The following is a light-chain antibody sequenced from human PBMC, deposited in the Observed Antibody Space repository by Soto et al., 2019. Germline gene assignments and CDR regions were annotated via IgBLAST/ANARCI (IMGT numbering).Light chain of an antibody. CDR2: VNS. Sequence: QTVVTQPPSVSGAPGQRVTISCSGNTSNIGAGYDVHWYQQLPGTAPKLLIYVNSNRPSGVPDRFSGSKSGTSASLAITGLQAEDEADYYCQSYDSSLSGVVFGGGTKLTVL. CDR3: QSYDSSLSGVV. V-gene: IGLV1-40*01. J-gene: IGLJ2*01. CDR1: TSNIGAGYD.